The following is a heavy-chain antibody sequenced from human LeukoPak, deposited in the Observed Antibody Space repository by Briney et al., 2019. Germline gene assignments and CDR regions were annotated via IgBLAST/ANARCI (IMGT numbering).Heavy chain of an antibody. CDR1: GYSFTSYW. D-gene: IGHD3-22*01. V-gene: IGHV5-51*01. CDR3: ARSFDYYDSSSYYFPFDY. J-gene: IGHJ4*02. Sequence: GESLKISCKGSGYSFTSYWIGWVRQMPGKGLEWMGIIYPGDSDTRYSPSFQGQVTISADKSISTAYLQWSSLKASDTAMYYCARSFDYYDSSSYYFPFDYWGQGTLVTVSS. CDR2: IYPGDSDT.